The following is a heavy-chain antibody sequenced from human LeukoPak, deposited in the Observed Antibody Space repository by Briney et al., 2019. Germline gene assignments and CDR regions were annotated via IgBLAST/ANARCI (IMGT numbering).Heavy chain of an antibody. J-gene: IGHJ4*02. CDR3: ARDGRAITMIVVVRPLDY. CDR1: RFTFSSYA. Sequence: GGSLRLSCAASRFTFSSYAMHWVRQAPGKGLERVAVISYDGSNKYYADSVKGRFTISRDNSKNTLYLQMNSLRAEDTAVYYCARDGRAITMIVVVRPLDYWGQGTLVTVSS. D-gene: IGHD3-22*01. V-gene: IGHV3-30-3*01. CDR2: ISYDGSNK.